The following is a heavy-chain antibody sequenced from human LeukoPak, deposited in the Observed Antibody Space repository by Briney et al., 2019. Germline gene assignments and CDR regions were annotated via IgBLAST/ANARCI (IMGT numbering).Heavy chain of an antibody. D-gene: IGHD3-22*01. J-gene: IGHJ4*02. CDR1: GGSISTYY. CDR2: IYYSGSS. V-gene: IGHV4-59*01. Sequence: SETLSLTCTVSGGSISTYYWSWIRQPPGKGLEWIGYIYYSGSSNYNPSLKSRVTISGDTSKNQCSLKLSSVTAADTAVYYCARKSSGWFDYWGQGTLVTVSS. CDR3: ARKSSGWFDY.